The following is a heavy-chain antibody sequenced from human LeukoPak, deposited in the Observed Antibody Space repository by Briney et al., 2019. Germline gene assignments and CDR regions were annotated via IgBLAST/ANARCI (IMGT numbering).Heavy chain of an antibody. Sequence: SETLALTCAVYGGSFSGYYWTWIRQAPGKGLEWIGEINHSGSSGITNYNPSLKSRVTISVDTPRKQFFLKLSSVTVAYTAVYYCARGRSNRDSWGQGTLVTVSS. V-gene: IGHV4-34*01. J-gene: IGHJ4*02. CDR1: GGSFSGYY. CDR2: INHSGSSGIT. D-gene: IGHD2/OR15-2a*01. CDR3: ARGRSNRDS.